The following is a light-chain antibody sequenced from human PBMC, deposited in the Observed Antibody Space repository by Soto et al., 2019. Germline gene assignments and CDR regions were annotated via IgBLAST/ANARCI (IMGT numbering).Light chain of an antibody. CDR1: QSIRSF. Sequence: DIQMTQSPSTLSASVGDRVTITCRASQSIRSFLAWYQQKPGKAPKLLISDASNLGSGVPSRFSGSGSGTEFTLTISSLQPDDFATYYCQQYDSYSLTFGGWTKVEIK. CDR2: DAS. V-gene: IGKV1-5*01. CDR3: QQYDSYSLT. J-gene: IGKJ4*01.